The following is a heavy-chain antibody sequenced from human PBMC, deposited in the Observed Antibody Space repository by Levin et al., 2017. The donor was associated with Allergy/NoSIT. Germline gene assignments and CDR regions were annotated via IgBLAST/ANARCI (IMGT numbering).Heavy chain of an antibody. D-gene: IGHD6-13*01. CDR2: ISYDGSNK. V-gene: IGHV3-30-3*01. CDR3: AGEAAAALDY. Sequence: GESLKISCAASGFTFSSYAMHWVRQAPGKGLEWVAVISYDGSNKYYADSVKGRFTISRDNSKNTLYLQMNSLRAEDTAVYYCAGEAAAALDYWGQGTLVTVSS. CDR1: GFTFSSYA. J-gene: IGHJ4*02.